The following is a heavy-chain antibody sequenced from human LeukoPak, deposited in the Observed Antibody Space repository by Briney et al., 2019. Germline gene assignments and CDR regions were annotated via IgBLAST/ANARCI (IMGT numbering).Heavy chain of an antibody. CDR1: GDSITTNP. CDR2: IRFNGNT. CDR3: ARDRGGISWYNWYDA. J-gene: IGHJ5*02. Sequence: SETLSLTCTVSGDSITTNPCSWSRQPAGKGLGWISRIRFNGNTSYNSSLKSRLPTSINTPRNQFSLKLHSVTPADTAVYYCARDRGGISWYNWYDAWGEGTLVTVS. D-gene: IGHD3-3*02. V-gene: IGHV4-4*07.